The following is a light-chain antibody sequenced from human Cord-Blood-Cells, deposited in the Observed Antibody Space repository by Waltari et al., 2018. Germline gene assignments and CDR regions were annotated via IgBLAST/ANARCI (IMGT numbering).Light chain of an antibody. CDR2: DAS. V-gene: IGKV3-11*01. CDR1: QGVSSY. J-gene: IGKJ4*01. CDR3: QQRSNWPPGLT. Sequence: EIVLTQSPATLSLSPGERATLSCRASQGVSSYLAWYQQKPGQAPRLLIYDASNRATGIPARFSGSGSGTDFTLTISSLEAEDFAVYYCQQRSNWPPGLTFGGGTKVEIK.